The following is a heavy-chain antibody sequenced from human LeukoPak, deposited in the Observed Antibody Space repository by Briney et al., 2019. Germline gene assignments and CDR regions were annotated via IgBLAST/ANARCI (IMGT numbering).Heavy chain of an antibody. V-gene: IGHV1-69*05. J-gene: IGHJ4*02. D-gene: IGHD3-10*01. CDR1: GGTFSSYA. CDR3: AIDPTMVRGVINPDY. Sequence: GSSVKVSCKASGGTFSSYAISWVRQAPGQGLEWMGGIIPIFGTANYAQKFQGRVTITTDESTSTAYMELSSLRSEDTAVYYCAIDPTMVRGVINPDYWGQGTLVTVSS. CDR2: IIPIFGTA.